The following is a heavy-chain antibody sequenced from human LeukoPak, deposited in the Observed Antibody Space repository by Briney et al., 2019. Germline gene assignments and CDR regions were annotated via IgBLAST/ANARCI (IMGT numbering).Heavy chain of an antibody. CDR3: ARGRLGYCSSTSCDYMDV. D-gene: IGHD2-2*01. CDR1: GYTFTSYD. CDR2: MNPNSGNT. Sequence: ASVKVSCKASGYTFTSYDINWVRQATGQGLEWMGWMNPNSGNTGYAQKFQGRVTMTRDTSISTAYMELSSLRSEDTAVYYCARGRLGYCSSTSCDYMDVWGKGTTVTVSS. V-gene: IGHV1-8*01. J-gene: IGHJ6*03.